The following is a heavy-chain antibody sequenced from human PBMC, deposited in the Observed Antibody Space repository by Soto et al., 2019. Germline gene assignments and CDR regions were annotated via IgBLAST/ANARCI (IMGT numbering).Heavy chain of an antibody. Sequence: KPSETLSLTCAVYGGSFSGYYWSWIRQPPGKGLEWIGEINHSGSTNYNPSLKSRVTISVDTSKNQFSLKLSSVTAADTAVYYCARADWGFLTDYWGQGTLVTVSS. D-gene: IGHD3-3*01. V-gene: IGHV4-34*01. J-gene: IGHJ4*02. CDR1: GGSFSGYY. CDR2: INHSGST. CDR3: ARADWGFLTDY.